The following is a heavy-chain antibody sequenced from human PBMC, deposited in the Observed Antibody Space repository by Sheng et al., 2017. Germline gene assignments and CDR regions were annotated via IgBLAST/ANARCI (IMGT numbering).Heavy chain of an antibody. Sequence: QVQLVESGGGVVQPGRSLRLSCAASGFTFSSYGMHWVRQAPGKGLEWVAVIWYDGSNKYYADSVKGRFTISRDNSKNTLYLQMNSLRAEDTAVYYCARGASYSGYDFLAFDIWGQGTMVTVSS. D-gene: IGHD5-12*01. CDR2: IWYDGSNK. CDR3: ARGASYSGYDFLAFDI. J-gene: IGHJ3*02. CDR1: GFTFSSYG. V-gene: IGHV3-33*01.